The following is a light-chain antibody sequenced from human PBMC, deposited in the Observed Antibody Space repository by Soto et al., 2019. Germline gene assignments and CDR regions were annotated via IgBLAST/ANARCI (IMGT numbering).Light chain of an antibody. CDR3: MQALQAPFT. V-gene: IGKV2-28*01. CDR1: QSLLHSNGYNY. Sequence: EIVMTQSPLSLPVTPGEPASISCKSSQSLLHSNGYNYLDWYLQKPGQSPQLLIYSGSNRASGVPDRFSSSGSGTEFTLKISRVEAEDVALYYCMQALQAPFTFGPGTKVDIK. J-gene: IGKJ3*01. CDR2: SGS.